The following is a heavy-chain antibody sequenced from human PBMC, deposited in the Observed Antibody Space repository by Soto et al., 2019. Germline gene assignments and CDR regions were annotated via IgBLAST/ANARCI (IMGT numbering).Heavy chain of an antibody. J-gene: IGHJ4*02. CDR1: GGSISSSSYY. Sequence: QLQLQESGPGLVKPSETLSLTCTVSGGSISSSSYYWGWIRQPPGKGLEWIGSIYYSGSTYYNPSLKSRVTISVDTSKNQFSLKLSSVTAADTAVYYCARLGRGAAAGGGDYWGQGTLVTVSS. V-gene: IGHV4-39*01. CDR3: ARLGRGAAAGGGDY. D-gene: IGHD6-13*01. CDR2: IYYSGST.